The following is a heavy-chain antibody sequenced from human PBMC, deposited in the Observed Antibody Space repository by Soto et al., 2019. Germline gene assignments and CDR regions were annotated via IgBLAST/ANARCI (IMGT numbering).Heavy chain of an antibody. CDR1: GFTFSSYA. D-gene: IGHD3-3*02. Sequence: GGSLRLSCAASGFTFSSYAMSWVRQAPGKGLEWVSAITGSGGTTYYADSVKGRFTISRDNSKSTLYLQMNSLRAEDTAVYYCAKGSSISFNYYMDVWGKGTTVTVSS. J-gene: IGHJ6*03. CDR2: ITGSGGTT. CDR3: AKGSSISFNYYMDV. V-gene: IGHV3-23*01.